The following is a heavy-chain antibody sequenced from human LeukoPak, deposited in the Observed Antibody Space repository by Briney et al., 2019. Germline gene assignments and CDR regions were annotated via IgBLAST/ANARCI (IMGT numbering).Heavy chain of an antibody. CDR3: ATDRSSGARYDAFDI. J-gene: IGHJ3*02. CDR2: FDPEDGET. CDR1: GYTLTELS. D-gene: IGHD3-22*01. V-gene: IGHV1-24*01. Sequence: GASVKVSCKVSGYTLTELSMHWVRQAPGKGLEWMGGFDPEDGETIYAQKFQGRVTMTEGTSTDTAYMELSSLRSEDTAVYYCATDRSSGARYDAFDIWGQGTMVTVSS.